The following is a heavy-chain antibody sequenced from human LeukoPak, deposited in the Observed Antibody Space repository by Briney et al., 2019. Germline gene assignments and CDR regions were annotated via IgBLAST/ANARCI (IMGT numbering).Heavy chain of an antibody. CDR3: TKERRRDDILTGSFSD. Sequence: PGWSLRLSCAASGFTFSSYWMSWVRQAPGKGLEWVTFIRYDERNKYYADSVKGRSTISRDNSKNTLYLQMNSLRAEDTAVYYCTKERRRDDILTGSFSDWGQGILVTVSS. V-gene: IGHV3-30*02. D-gene: IGHD3-9*01. CDR2: IRYDERNK. J-gene: IGHJ4*02. CDR1: GFTFSSYW.